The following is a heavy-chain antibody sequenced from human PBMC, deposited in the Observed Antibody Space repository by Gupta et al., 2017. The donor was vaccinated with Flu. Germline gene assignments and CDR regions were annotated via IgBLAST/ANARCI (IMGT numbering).Heavy chain of an antibody. J-gene: IGHJ4*02. D-gene: IGHD2-15*01. Sequence: EVQLLESGGGLVQPGGSLRLSCAASGFTFSSYAMSWVRQAPGKGLEWVSAISGSGGSTYYADSVKGRFTISRDNSKNTLYLQMNSLRAEDTAVYYCANRRGYCSGGSCYSYDYWGQGTLVTVSS. CDR2: ISGSGGST. CDR1: GFTFSSYA. V-gene: IGHV3-23*01. CDR3: ANRRGYCSGGSCYSYDY.